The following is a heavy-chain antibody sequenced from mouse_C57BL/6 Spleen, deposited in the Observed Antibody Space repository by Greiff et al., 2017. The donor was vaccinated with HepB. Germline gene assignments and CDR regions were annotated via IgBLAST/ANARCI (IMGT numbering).Heavy chain of an antibody. CDR2: IYPGSGST. J-gene: IGHJ4*01. D-gene: IGHD3-2*02. CDR3: ARPAQATDYAMDY. Sequence: QVQLQQPGAELVKPGASVKMSCKASGYTFTSYWITWVKQRPGQGLEWIGDIYPGSGSTNYNKKFKSKATLTVDTSSSTAYMQLSSLTSEDSAVYYCARPAQATDYAMDYWGQGTSVTVSS. CDR1: GYTFTSYW. V-gene: IGHV1-55*01.